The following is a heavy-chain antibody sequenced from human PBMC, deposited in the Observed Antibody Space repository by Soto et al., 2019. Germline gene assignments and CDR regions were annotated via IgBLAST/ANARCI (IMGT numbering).Heavy chain of an antibody. CDR1: GFTFSNYA. D-gene: IGHD3-22*01. J-gene: IGHJ6*02. CDR2: IWYDGSKK. Sequence: PVGSLRLSCVASGFTFSNYAMHWVRQAPGKGLEWVGVIWYDGSKKYCLDSVKGRFTISRDNSENTLYLQMNSLRAEDTAVYYCARAYYDSSGYPVGGMDVWGQGTMVTVSS. CDR3: ARAYYDSSGYPVGGMDV. V-gene: IGHV3-33*01.